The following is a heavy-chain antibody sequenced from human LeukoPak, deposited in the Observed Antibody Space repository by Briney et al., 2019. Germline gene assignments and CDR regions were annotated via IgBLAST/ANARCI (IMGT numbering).Heavy chain of an antibody. J-gene: IGHJ6*02. CDR2: IYYSGST. Sequence: SETLSLTCTVSGGSISSYYWSWIRQPPGKGLEWIGYIYYSGSTNYNPSLKSRVTISVDTSKNQFSLELSSVTAADTAVYYCARASPARPDYYYYGMDVWGQGTTVTVSS. V-gene: IGHV4-59*01. CDR1: GGSISSYY. D-gene: IGHD6-6*01. CDR3: ARASPARPDYYYYGMDV.